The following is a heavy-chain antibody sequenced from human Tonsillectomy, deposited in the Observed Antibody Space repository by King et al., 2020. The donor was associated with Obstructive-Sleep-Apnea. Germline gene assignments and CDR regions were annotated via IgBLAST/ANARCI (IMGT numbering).Heavy chain of an antibody. J-gene: IGHJ3*02. D-gene: IGHD1-26*01. V-gene: IGHV3-48*04. CDR2: ITSGSTTM. CDR1: GFTFNRYS. Sequence: VQLVESGGGLVQPGGSLRLSCAASGFTFNRYSMIWVRQAPGKGLEWVSYITSGSTTMYYADSVRGRFTISRDNAKNSVYLQMNSLRAEDTAVYYCAMVGGIPHNDFDIWGQGTMVTVSS. CDR3: AMVGGIPHNDFDI.